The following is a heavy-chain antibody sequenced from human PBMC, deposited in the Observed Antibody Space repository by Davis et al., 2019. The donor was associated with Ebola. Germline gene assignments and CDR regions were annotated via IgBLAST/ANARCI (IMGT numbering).Heavy chain of an antibody. D-gene: IGHD1-1*01. V-gene: IGHV1-46*01. Sequence: ASVKVSCKASGYTFTNYYMHWVRQAPGQGLEWMGIIQPSFGSAKYARIFQGRVSMTWDTSTSIVYMEVTSLRSEDTAMYFCVRELDGGSFDFWGQGTLVTVSS. CDR3: VRELDGGSFDF. CDR1: GYTFTNYY. CDR2: IQPSFGSA. J-gene: IGHJ4*02.